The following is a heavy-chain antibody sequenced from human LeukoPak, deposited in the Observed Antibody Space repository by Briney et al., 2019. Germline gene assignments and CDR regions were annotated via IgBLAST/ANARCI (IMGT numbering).Heavy chain of an antibody. J-gene: IGHJ5*02. CDR2: IYYSGST. CDR1: GGSISSGDYY. Sequence: SETLSLTCTVSGGSISSGDYYWSWIRQPPGKGLEWIGYIYYSGSTYYNPSLKSRVTISVDTSKNQFSLKLSSVTAADTAVYYCAGGHCSGGSCYPWGQGTLVTVSS. V-gene: IGHV4-30-4*01. D-gene: IGHD2-15*01. CDR3: AGGHCSGGSCYP.